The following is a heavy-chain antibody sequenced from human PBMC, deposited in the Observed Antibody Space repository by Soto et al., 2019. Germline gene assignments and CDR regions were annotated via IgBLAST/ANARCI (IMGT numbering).Heavy chain of an antibody. V-gene: IGHV4-59*11. CDR2: IYYNGNT. CDR3: TRANWYSEY. D-gene: IGHD7-27*01. Sequence: QVQLQESGPGLVKPSEPLSLTCSVSGGSISNHYWSWIRQPPGKGLEWIGYIYYNGNTNYNPSLKSRVTMSVDTSRNQISLKLTTVTAADTAVYYCTRANWYSEYWGQGTLFTVSS. CDR1: GGSISNHY. J-gene: IGHJ4*02.